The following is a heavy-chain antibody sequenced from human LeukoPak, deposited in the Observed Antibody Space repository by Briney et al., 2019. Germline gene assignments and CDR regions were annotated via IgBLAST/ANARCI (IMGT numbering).Heavy chain of an antibody. CDR3: ASGPSGSYWERLDY. V-gene: IGHV1-69*13. J-gene: IGHJ4*02. CDR1: GGTFSSYA. Sequence: ASVKVSCKASGGTFSSYAISSVRQAPGQGLEWMGGIIPIFGTANYAQKFQGRVTITADESTSTAYMELSSLRSEDTAVYYCASGPSGSYWERLDYWGQGTLVTVSS. CDR2: IIPIFGTA. D-gene: IGHD1-26*01.